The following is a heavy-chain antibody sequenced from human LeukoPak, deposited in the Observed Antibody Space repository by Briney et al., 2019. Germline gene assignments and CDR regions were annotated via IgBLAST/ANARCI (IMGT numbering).Heavy chain of an antibody. J-gene: IGHJ4*02. CDR1: GFTFSSYA. D-gene: IGHD6-6*01. CDR3: SNGIYSSSY. CDR2: ITGNGVET. V-gene: IGHV3-23*01. Sequence: GGSLRLSCAASGFTFSSYAMSWVRQAPGGRLEWVSGITGNGVETFYADPVKGRFTISRDNAKNSLYLQMNSLRAEDTAVYYCSNGIYSSSYWGQGTLVTVSS.